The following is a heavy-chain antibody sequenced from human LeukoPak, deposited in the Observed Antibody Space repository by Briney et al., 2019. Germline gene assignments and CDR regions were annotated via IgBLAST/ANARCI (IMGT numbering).Heavy chain of an antibody. Sequence: GRSLRLSCAATGFTFSRYGMHWVRQAPGKGLERVAAIWYDGVNKYYADSVKGRFTISRDNSKSTLYLQMNSLRAEDTAVYSCARDHNYYGSGSFTPFNYWGQGSLVAVSS. V-gene: IGHV3-33*01. J-gene: IGHJ4*02. CDR3: ARDHNYYGSGSFTPFNY. D-gene: IGHD3-10*01. CDR2: IWYDGVNK. CDR1: GFTFSRYG.